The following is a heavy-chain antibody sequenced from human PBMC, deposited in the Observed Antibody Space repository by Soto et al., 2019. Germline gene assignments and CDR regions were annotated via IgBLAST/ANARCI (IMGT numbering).Heavy chain of an antibody. CDR3: ARTSGTVGYYYDSNRAFDI. V-gene: IGHV1-46*01. CDR1: GYTFTSYY. D-gene: IGHD3-22*01. J-gene: IGHJ3*02. CDR2: INPSGGST. Sequence: GASVKVSCKASGYTFTSYYMHWVRQAPGQGLEWMGIINPSGGSTSYAQKFQGRVTMTRDTSTSTVYMELSSLRSEDTAVYYCARTSGTVGYYYDSNRAFDIWGQGTMVTVPS.